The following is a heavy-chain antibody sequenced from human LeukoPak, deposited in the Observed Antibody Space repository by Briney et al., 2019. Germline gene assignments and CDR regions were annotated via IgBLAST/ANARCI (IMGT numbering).Heavy chain of an antibody. CDR2: IKQDGSEK. J-gene: IGHJ4*02. CDR3: ARGPMGYYDSTGYDN. V-gene: IGHV3-7*01. D-gene: IGHD3-22*01. Sequence: GGSLRLSCAASGFSFSSYWMSWVRQAPGKGLEWVANIKQDGSEKYYVVSVKGRFTISRDNAKNSLYLQMNSLRAEDTAVYYCARGPMGYYDSTGYDNWGQGTLVSVST. CDR1: GFSFSSYW.